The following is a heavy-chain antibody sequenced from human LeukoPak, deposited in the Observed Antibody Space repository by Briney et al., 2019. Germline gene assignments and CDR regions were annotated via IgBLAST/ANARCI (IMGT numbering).Heavy chain of an antibody. CDR2: INHSGST. Sequence: SETLSLTCAVYGESFSGYYWGWIRQPPGKGLEWIGEINHSGSTNYNPSLKSRVTISVDTSKNQFSLKLSSVTAADTAVYYCARGSYSTMVPAFYYYGMDVWGQGTTVAVSS. V-gene: IGHV4-34*01. J-gene: IGHJ6*02. CDR1: GESFSGYY. CDR3: ARGSYSTMVPAFYYYGMDV. D-gene: IGHD2-15*01.